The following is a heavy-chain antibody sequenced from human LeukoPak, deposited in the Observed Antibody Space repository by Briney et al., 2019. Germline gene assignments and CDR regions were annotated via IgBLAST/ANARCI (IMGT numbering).Heavy chain of an antibody. J-gene: IGHJ4*02. V-gene: IGHV3-15*01. CDR3: TTQIWFGELFLFDY. D-gene: IGHD3-10*01. Sequence: PGGSLRLSCAASGFTFSRYWMHWVRQAPGKGLEWVGRIKSKTDGGTTDYAAPVKGRFTISRDDSKNTLYLQMNSLKTEDTAVYYCTTQIWFGELFLFDYWGQGTLVTVSS. CDR1: GFTFSRYW. CDR2: IKSKTDGGTT.